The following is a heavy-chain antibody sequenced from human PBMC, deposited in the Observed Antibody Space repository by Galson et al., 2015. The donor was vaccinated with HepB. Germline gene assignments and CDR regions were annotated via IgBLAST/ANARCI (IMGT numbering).Heavy chain of an antibody. CDR1: GFTFDDYT. V-gene: IGHV3-43*01. D-gene: IGHD4-17*01. J-gene: IGHJ6*02. Sequence: SLRLSCAASGFTFDDYTMHWVRQAPGKGLEWVSLISWDGGSTYYADSVKGRFTISRDNSKNSLYLQMNSLRTEDTALYYCAKDIYAGDYGDYWGGPYYYYYGMDVRGQGTTVTVSS. CDR2: ISWDGGST. CDR3: AKDIYAGDYGDYWGGPYYYYYGMDV.